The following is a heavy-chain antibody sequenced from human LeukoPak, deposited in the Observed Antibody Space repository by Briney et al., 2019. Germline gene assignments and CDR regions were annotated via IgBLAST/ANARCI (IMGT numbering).Heavy chain of an antibody. CDR2: IYYSGST. Sequence: SETLSLTCTVSGGSISTYYWSWIRQPPGKGLEWIGYIYYSGSTNYNPSLKSRVTISVDTSKNQFSLKLSSVTAVDTAVYYCARRYYDFWSGYFNYWGQGTLVTVSS. D-gene: IGHD3-3*01. J-gene: IGHJ4*02. V-gene: IGHV4-59*01. CDR3: ARRYYDFWSGYFNY. CDR1: GGSISTYY.